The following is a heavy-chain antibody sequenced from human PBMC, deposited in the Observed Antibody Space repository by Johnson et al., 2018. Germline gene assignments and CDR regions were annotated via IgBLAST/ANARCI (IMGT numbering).Heavy chain of an antibody. CDR1: GFTFSNYG. D-gene: IGHD6-6*01. J-gene: IGHJ3*02. CDR3: AGTSNAFDS. V-gene: IGHV3-33*01. Sequence: VQLVESGGGVVQPGRSLRLSCAASGFTFSNYGMHWVRQAPGKGLGWVAVIWYDGSNKYYADSVKGRFTISRNNSKNTLDLQMNSLRAEDTVVYYCAGTSNAFDSWGQGTMVTVAS. CDR2: IWYDGSNK.